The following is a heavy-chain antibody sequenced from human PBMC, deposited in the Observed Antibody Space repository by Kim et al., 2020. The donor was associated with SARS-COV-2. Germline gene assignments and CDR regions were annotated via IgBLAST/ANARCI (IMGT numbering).Heavy chain of an antibody. V-gene: IGHV4-59*09. CDR3: ARGSRAGDYYYGMDV. J-gene: IGHJ6*02. Sequence: PSRKSRVTISVDTSKNQFSLKLSSVTAADTAVYYCARGSRAGDYYYGMDVWGQGTTVTVSS.